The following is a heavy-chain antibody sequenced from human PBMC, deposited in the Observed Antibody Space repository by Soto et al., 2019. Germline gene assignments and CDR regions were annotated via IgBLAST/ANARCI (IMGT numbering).Heavy chain of an antibody. CDR1: GFTFSNYW. D-gene: IGHD3-3*01. J-gene: IGHJ4*02. Sequence: GGSLRLSCATSGFTFSNYWMSWVRQAPGMGLEWLANIKQDGSATYYVGSVRGRFTISRDNSNNSLYLQMKSLRADDTAVYYCARWSGFGEDYWGQGTLVTVSS. CDR2: IKQDGSAT. CDR3: ARWSGFGEDY. V-gene: IGHV3-7*01.